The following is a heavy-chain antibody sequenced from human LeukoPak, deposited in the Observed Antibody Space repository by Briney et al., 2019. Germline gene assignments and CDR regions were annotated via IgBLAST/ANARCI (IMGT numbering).Heavy chain of an antibody. V-gene: IGHV3-33*01. D-gene: IGHD3-3*01. CDR3: ARVHDCWSGFYGMDV. Sequence: PGGSLRLSCAASGFTFSSLVMLWVPPARGRGVVGGAVKWYDGSNTYYADSGKGRFSISRDNSKNALYLQMHSLRGEDTVVYYCARVHDCWSGFYGMDVWGQGPTVTVSS. CDR2: KWYDGSNT. CDR1: GFTFSSLV. J-gene: IGHJ6*02.